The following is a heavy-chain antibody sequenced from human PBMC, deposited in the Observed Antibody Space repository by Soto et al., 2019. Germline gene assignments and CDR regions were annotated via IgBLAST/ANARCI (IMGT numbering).Heavy chain of an antibody. CDR1: GFTFSSYD. Sequence: GGSLRLSCSASGFTFSSYDMHWVRQGTGKGLEWVSAIGTTGDTYYAGSVRGRFTISRENAKNSLYLQMNSLRAGDTAIYFCARAIGPTLFDYWGQGTLVTVSS. J-gene: IGHJ4*02. CDR2: IGTTGDT. V-gene: IGHV3-13*01. CDR3: ARAIGPTLFDY. D-gene: IGHD3-22*01.